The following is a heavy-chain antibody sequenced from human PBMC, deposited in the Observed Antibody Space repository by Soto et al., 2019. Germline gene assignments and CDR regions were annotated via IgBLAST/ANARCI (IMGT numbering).Heavy chain of an antibody. CDR3: TIGSWSGEVFDI. J-gene: IGHJ3*02. Sequence: QVQLVQSGAEVKKPGSSVKVSCKDSGGTFSTYSMFWVRQAPGQGLEWMGRIIPMLGVRNYAQRFQDRVTIIADKSTATVHMELSSLRSEDTAMYYCTIGSWSGEVFDIWGQGTMVTVSS. D-gene: IGHD2-21*01. CDR1: GGTFSTYS. CDR2: IIPMLGVR. V-gene: IGHV1-69*02.